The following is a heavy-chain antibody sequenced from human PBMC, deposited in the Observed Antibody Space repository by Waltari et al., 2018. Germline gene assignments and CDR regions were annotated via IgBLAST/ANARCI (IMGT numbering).Heavy chain of an antibody. Sequence: QLQLQESGPGLVKPSETLSLTCTVPGGSLSSSSYYWGWIRHPPGTGLEWIGSIYYSGSTYYNPSLKSRVTISVDTSKNQFSLKLSSVTAADTAVYYCARLDYDYVWGSYRYKSFDYWGQGTLVTVSS. D-gene: IGHD3-16*02. V-gene: IGHV4-39*01. CDR1: GGSLSSSSYY. CDR2: IYYSGST. CDR3: ARLDYDYVWGSYRYKSFDY. J-gene: IGHJ4*02.